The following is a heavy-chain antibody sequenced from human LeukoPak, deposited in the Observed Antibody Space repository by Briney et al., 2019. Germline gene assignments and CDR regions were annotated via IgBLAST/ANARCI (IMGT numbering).Heavy chain of an antibody. V-gene: IGHV3-21*04. J-gene: IGHJ4*02. CDR2: ISSSSSYI. Sequence: GGSLRLSCAASGLTFSSYGMSWVRQAPGRGLEWVSSISSSSSYIYYADSVKGRFTISRDNAKNSLYLQMNSLRAEDTAVYYCARDSSGYNTYWGQGTLVTVSS. CDR3: ARDSSGYNTY. CDR1: GLTFSSYG. D-gene: IGHD5-24*01.